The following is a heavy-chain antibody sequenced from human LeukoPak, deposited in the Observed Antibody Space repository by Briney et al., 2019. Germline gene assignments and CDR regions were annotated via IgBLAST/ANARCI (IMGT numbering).Heavy chain of an antibody. Sequence: GGSLRLSCAASGFTFSSYAMHWVRQAPGKGLEWVAVISYDGSNKYYADSVKGRFTISRDNSKNTLYLQMNSLRAEDTAVYYCAREAPYYDSSGYYHYYYYGMDVWGQGTTVTVSS. J-gene: IGHJ6*02. CDR3: AREAPYYDSSGYYHYYYYGMDV. CDR1: GFTFSSYA. CDR2: ISYDGSNK. V-gene: IGHV3-30*14. D-gene: IGHD3-22*01.